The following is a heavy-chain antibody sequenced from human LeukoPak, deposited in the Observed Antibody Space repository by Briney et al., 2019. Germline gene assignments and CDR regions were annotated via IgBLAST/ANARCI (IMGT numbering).Heavy chain of an antibody. J-gene: IGHJ6*03. Sequence: GGSLRLSCAASGFTFSSYGMHWVRQAPGKGLEWVAFIRYDGSNKYYADSVKGRFTISRDNSKNTLYLQMNSLRAEDTAVYYCARAGRDILTGLYYYYYMDVWGKGTTVTVSS. CDR3: ARAGRDILTGLYYYYYMDV. CDR1: GFTFSSYG. D-gene: IGHD3-9*01. V-gene: IGHV3-30*02. CDR2: IRYDGSNK.